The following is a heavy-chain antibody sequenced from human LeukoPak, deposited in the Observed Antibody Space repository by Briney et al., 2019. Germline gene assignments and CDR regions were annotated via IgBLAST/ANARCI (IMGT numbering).Heavy chain of an antibody. J-gene: IGHJ4*02. V-gene: IGHV4-34*01. Sequence: SETLSLTCAVYGGSFSGYYWSWIRQPPGKGLEWIGEINHSGSTNYNPSLKSRVTISVDTSKNQFSLKLSSVTAADTAVYYCAKVGRYYDTSGYYRVFDYWGQGTLVTVSS. CDR1: GGSFSGYY. CDR3: AKVGRYYDTSGYYRVFDY. CDR2: INHSGST. D-gene: IGHD3-22*01.